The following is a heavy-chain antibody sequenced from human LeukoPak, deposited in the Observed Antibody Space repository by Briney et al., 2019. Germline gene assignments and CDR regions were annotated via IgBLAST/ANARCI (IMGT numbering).Heavy chain of an antibody. Sequence: ASVTVSCKASGYIFTAYYLHWVRQAPGQKPEWMGWIKANSGDTNYAQKFQGRATMTRDTSISTVYMELSGLTADDTAVYYCTRVGDDYPYWGQGTLVTVSS. CDR1: GYIFTAYY. CDR2: IKANSGDT. D-gene: IGHD5-24*01. J-gene: IGHJ4*02. CDR3: TRVGDDYPY. V-gene: IGHV1-2*02.